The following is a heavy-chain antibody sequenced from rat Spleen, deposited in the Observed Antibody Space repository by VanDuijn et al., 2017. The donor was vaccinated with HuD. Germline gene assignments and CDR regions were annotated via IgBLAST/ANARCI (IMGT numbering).Heavy chain of an antibody. V-gene: IGHV5-29*01. CDR3: ARRHYGALFDC. D-gene: IGHD1-11*01. Sequence: EVQLVESDGGLVQPGRSLKLSCAASGFTFSDYYLAWVRQAPTKGLEWVATIRFDGGGTYYRDSVKGRFTISRDNAKSTLYLQMDSLRSEDTATYYCARRHYGALFDCWGQGVMVTVSS. CDR1: GFTFSDYY. CDR2: IRFDGGGT. J-gene: IGHJ2*01.